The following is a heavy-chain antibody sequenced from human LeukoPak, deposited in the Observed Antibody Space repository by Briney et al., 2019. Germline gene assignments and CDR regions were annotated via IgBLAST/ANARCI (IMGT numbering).Heavy chain of an antibody. CDR3: ARAHYGDYGPDY. J-gene: IGHJ4*02. D-gene: IGHD4-17*01. V-gene: IGHV4-39*07. Sequence: SETLSPTCTVSGGSISSSSYYWGWIRQPPGKGLEWIGSTYYSGSTYYNPSLKSRVTISVDTSKNQFSLKLSSVTAADTAVYYCARAHYGDYGPDYWGQGTLVTVSS. CDR2: TYYSGST. CDR1: GGSISSSSYY.